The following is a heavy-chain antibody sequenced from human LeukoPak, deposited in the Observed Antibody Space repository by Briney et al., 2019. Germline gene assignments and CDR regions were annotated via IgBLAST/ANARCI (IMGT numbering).Heavy chain of an antibody. CDR2: IYYSGST. CDR3: ARMGTVTGGDY. V-gene: IGHV4-59*08. Sequence: SETLSLTCTVSGGSISSYYWSWIRQPPGKGVEWIGYIYYSGSTNYNPSLKSRVTISVDTSKNQFSLKLSSVTAADTAVYYCARMGTVTGGDYWGRGTLVTVSS. D-gene: IGHD6-19*01. J-gene: IGHJ4*02. CDR1: GGSISSYY.